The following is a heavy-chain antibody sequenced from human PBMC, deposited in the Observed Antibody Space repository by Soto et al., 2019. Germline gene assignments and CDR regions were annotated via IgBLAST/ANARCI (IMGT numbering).Heavy chain of an antibody. D-gene: IGHD1-1*01. CDR3: STQDFRGKSGTT. J-gene: IGHJ4*02. CDR2: INAAGDMT. CDR1: GFTFSPYA. V-gene: IGHV3-23*01. Sequence: EVQLLESGGGLVQPGGSLRLSCAASGFTFSPYAMGWGRQGPGKGLERVSLINAAGDMTYYTNSVKGRFTISRDNSKTTLYLQVNSLGAEDTAVYFCSTQDFRGKSGTTWCQGTMVTVSS.